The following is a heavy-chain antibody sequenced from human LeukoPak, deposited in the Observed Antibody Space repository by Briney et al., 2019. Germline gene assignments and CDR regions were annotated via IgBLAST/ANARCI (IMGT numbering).Heavy chain of an antibody. J-gene: IGHJ4*02. CDR3: ARSHSSGWYVGYHFDY. V-gene: IGHV4-39*01. D-gene: IGHD6-19*01. Sequence: KPSETLSLTCTVSGGSISSSSYYWGWIRQPPGKGLEWIGSIYYSGSTYYNPSLKSRVTISVDTSKNQFSLKLSSVTAADTAVYYCARSHSSGWYVGYHFDYWGQGTLVTVSS. CDR2: IYYSGST. CDR1: GGSISSSSYY.